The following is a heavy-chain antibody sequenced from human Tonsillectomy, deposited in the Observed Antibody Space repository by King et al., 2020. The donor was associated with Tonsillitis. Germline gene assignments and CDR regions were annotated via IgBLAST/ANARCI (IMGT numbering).Heavy chain of an antibody. CDR2: ISGSGGST. CDR1: GFTFSSYA. Sequence: VQLVESGGGLVQPGGSLRLSCAASGFTFSSYAMSWVRQAPGKGREWVSAISGSGGSTSYADSVKGRFTSSKDNSKNTLYLQMNSLRAEDTAVYYCAKDSQRIVVVTAHYWGQGTLVTVSS. CDR3: AKDSQRIVVVTAHY. V-gene: IGHV3-23*04. D-gene: IGHD2-21*02. J-gene: IGHJ4*02.